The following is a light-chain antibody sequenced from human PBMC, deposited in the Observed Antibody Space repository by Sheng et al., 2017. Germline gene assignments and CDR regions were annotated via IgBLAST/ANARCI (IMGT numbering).Light chain of an antibody. J-gene: IGKJ2*01. CDR3: QRYSTSPPYT. CDR1: HIITSSF. Sequence: IVLTQSPGTLSLSPGERATLSCRASHIITSSFLSWYQQKPGQAPRLLINGASSRATGIPDRFSGSGSGTDFTLTISRLEPEDFAVYYCQRYSTSPPYTFGPGDQAGD. V-gene: IGKV3-20*01. CDR2: GAS.